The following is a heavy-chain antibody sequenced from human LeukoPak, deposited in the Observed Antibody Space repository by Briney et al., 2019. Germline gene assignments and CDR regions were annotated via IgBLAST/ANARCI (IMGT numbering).Heavy chain of an antibody. CDR2: ISYDGSNK. CDR1: GFTFNSYS. CDR3: ARDDGGTVTTE. J-gene: IGHJ4*02. D-gene: IGHD4-17*01. V-gene: IGHV3-30*03. Sequence: PGGSLRLSCAASGFTFNSYSMNWVRQAPGKGLEWVAVISYDGSNKYYADSVKGRFTISRDNSKNTLYLQMNSLRAEDTAVYYCARDDGGTVTTEWGQGTLVTVSS.